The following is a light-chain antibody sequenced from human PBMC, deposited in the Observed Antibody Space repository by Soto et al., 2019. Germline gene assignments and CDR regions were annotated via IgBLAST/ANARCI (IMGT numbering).Light chain of an antibody. J-gene: IGKJ1*01. Sequence: EIVLPHSPGTLSLSPGAEATLXCKASQAVTSKFLAWYQQKPGQPPRLLILGASTRATGIADRFSGGGSGTDFTLTITRLEPEDFALYYCQQYGGSPITFGLGTKVDIK. V-gene: IGKV3-20*01. CDR3: QQYGGSPIT. CDR1: QAVTSKF. CDR2: GAS.